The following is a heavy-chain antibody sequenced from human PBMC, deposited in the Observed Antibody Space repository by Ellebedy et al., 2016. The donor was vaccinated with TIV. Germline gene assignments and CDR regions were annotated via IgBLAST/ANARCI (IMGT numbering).Heavy chain of an antibody. CDR3: ARVGTTGYYYMDV. J-gene: IGHJ6*03. CDR2: ISAYNGNT. V-gene: IGHV1-18*01. D-gene: IGHD1-7*01. CDR1: GYTFSSYG. Sequence: ASVKVSXKASGYTFSSYGISWVRQAPGQGLEWMGWISAYNGNTNYAQKLQGRVTLTRDTSTSTAYMELRSLRPDDTAVYYCARVGTTGYYYMDVWGKGTTVTVSS.